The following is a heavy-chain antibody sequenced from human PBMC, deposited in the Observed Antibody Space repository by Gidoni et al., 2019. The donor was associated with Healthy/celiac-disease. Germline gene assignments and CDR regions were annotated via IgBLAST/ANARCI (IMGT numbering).Heavy chain of an antibody. D-gene: IGHD3-3*01. Sequence: EVQLLELGGGLVQPGGSLSLPCAASGFPFSSYAMSWVRQAPGKGLEWVSAISGSGGSTYNADSVKGRFTISRDNSKNTLYLQMNSLRAEDTAVYYCAKDPTFWSGYFPRWGQGTLVTVSS. J-gene: IGHJ4*02. CDR1: GFPFSSYA. V-gene: IGHV3-23*01. CDR2: ISGSGGST. CDR3: AKDPTFWSGYFPR.